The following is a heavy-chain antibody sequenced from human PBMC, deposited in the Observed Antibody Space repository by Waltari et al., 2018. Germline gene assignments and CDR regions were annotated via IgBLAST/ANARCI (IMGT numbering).Heavy chain of an antibody. CDR3: ASYYSSSYYYFDY. CDR2: SIPILGIA. J-gene: IGHJ4*02. Sequence: QVQLVQSGAEVKKPGSSVKVSCKASGGTFSSYAISWVRQAPGQGLEWMGRSIPILGIANYEHKFEGRVTITADKSTSTAYMELSSLRSEDTAVYYCASYYSSSYYYFDYWGQGTLVTVSS. D-gene: IGHD6-6*01. CDR1: GGTFSSYA. V-gene: IGHV1-69*04.